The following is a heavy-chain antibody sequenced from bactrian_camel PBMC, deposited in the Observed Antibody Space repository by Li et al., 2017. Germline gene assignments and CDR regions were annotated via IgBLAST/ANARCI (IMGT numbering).Heavy chain of an antibody. D-gene: IGHD7*01. J-gene: IGHJ4*01. CDR3: AVKRGGRFSLARYEYNY. Sequence: HVQLVESGGGSVQAGGSLRLSCAASGYRYSSYCMAWFRQGPGKEREGVATIYRGLGTTRYADSVKDRFTISQDNAKNTVYLQMNNLKPEDTAMYYCAVKRGGRFSLARYEYNYWGQGTQVTVS. V-gene: IGHV3S26*01. CDR2: IYRGLGTT. CDR1: GYRYSSYC.